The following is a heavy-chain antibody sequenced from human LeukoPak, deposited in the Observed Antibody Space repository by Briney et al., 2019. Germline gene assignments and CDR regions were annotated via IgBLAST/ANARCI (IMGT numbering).Heavy chain of an antibody. V-gene: IGHV4-34*01. J-gene: IGHJ5*02. CDR2: INHSGST. Sequence: SETLSLTCAVYGGSFSGYYWSWIRQPPGKGLEWIGEINHSGSTNYNPSLKSRVTISVDTSKNQFSLKLSSVTAADTAVYYCARRDLIVVPAAMGPRFDPWGQGTLVTVSS. CDR3: ARRDLIVVPAAMGPRFDP. CDR1: GGSFSGYY. D-gene: IGHD2-2*01.